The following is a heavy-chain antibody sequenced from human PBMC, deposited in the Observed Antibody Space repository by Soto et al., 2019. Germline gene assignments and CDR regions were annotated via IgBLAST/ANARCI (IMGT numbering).Heavy chain of an antibody. Sequence: QVQLVQSGDEVRKPGSSVKVSCKASGYIFVNSGIAWVRQAPGQGLEWMGWISPYSGNTHYASKVQGRLTITTDTSTSTAYMEQVSLTSDDTAVYYCAMVDNYVTTTPQDVWGQGTTVTVSS. D-gene: IGHD3-16*01. CDR2: ISPYSGNT. J-gene: IGHJ6*02. V-gene: IGHV1-18*01. CDR3: AMVDNYVTTTPQDV. CDR1: GYIFVNSG.